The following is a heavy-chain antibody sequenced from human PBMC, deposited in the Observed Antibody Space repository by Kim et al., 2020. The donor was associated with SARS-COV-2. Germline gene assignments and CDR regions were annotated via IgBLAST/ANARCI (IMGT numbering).Heavy chain of an antibody. CDR1: GGSISSSNL. CDR3: AREIAVTGMAAFDI. D-gene: IGHD6-19*01. J-gene: IGHJ3*02. V-gene: IGHV4-4*02. Sequence: SETLSLTCAVSGGSISSSNLWSWVRQPPGKGLEWIGEIYHSGSTNYNPSLKSRVTISIDKSKNQFSLKLSSVTAADTAVYYCAREIAVTGMAAFDIWGQGTMVTVSS. CDR2: IYHSGST.